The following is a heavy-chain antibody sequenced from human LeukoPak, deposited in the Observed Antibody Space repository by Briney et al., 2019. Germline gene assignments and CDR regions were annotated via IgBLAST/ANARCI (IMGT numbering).Heavy chain of an antibody. D-gene: IGHD5-24*01. Sequence: PGGSLRLSCAASGFTVSNNYMSRVRQAPGKGLEWVSVIYSGGTTFYADSVKGRFTISRDNSKNTLFLQMNSLRVEDTAVYYCAGGYKYPYYSDSWGQGALVTVSS. CDR3: AGGYKYPYYSDS. V-gene: IGHV3-53*01. CDR1: GFTVSNNY. J-gene: IGHJ4*02. CDR2: IYSGGTT.